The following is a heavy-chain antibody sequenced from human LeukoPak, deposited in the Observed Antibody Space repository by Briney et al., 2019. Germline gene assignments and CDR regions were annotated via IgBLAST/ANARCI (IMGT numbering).Heavy chain of an antibody. CDR2: VSYSGNT. CDR1: RGSISDYY. V-gene: IGHV4-59*01. Sequence: SETPSLTCSVSRGSISDYYWNWIRQPPGKGLEWIGYVSYSGNTNHNPSLKSRVTISVDTSKNQFSLKLSSVTAADTAVYYCAEGYNPYYFDYWGRGTLVTVSS. D-gene: IGHD1-14*01. CDR3: AEGYNPYYFDY. J-gene: IGHJ4*02.